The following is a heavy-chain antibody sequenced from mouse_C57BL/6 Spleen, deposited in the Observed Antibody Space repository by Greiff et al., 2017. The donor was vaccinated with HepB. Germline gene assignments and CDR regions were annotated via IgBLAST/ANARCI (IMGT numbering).Heavy chain of an antibody. Sequence: QVQLKESVAELVRPGASVTLSCKASGYTFTDYEMHWVKQTPVHGLEWIGAIDPETGGTAYNQKFKGKAILTADKSSSTAYMELRSLTSEDSAVYYCTRKGLLRLDYWGQGTTLTVSS. CDR3: TRKGLLRLDY. D-gene: IGHD1-2*01. V-gene: IGHV1-15*01. J-gene: IGHJ2*01. CDR2: IDPETGGT. CDR1: GYTFTDYE.